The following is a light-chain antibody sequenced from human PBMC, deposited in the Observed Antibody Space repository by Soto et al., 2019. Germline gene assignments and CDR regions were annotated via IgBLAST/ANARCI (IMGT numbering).Light chain of an antibody. V-gene: IGLV1-44*01. J-gene: IGLJ1*01. Sequence: QPVLTQPPSASGTPGQRVTISCSGSSSNIGSNNVNWYQQLPGTATKLLIYSNNQRPSGVPDRFSGSKSGTSASLAISGLESEDEADDYCAAWDDSLNGLYVFGTGTKVTVL. CDR1: SSNIGSNN. CDR2: SNN. CDR3: AAWDDSLNGLYV.